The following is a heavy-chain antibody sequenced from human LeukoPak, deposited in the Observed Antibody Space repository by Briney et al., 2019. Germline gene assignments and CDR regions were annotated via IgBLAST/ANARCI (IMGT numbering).Heavy chain of an antibody. V-gene: IGHV3-21*04. CDR3: AKADTYDSNSSGYPDAIDM. CDR2: ISISSNYI. J-gene: IGHJ3*02. D-gene: IGHD3-22*01. Sequence: GGSLRLSCAVSGFTFSRYSMNWVRQAPGKGLEWVSSISISSNYIYYTDSVKGRFTISRDNSKTAVYLQLDSLRVEDTATYYCAKADTYDSNSSGYPDAIDMWGQGTMVIVSS. CDR1: GFTFSRYS.